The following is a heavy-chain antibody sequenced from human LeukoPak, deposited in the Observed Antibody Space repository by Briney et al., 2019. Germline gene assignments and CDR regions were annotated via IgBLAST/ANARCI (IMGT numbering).Heavy chain of an antibody. CDR3: TTLDHDFWSGHYSALALDY. J-gene: IGHJ4*02. D-gene: IGHD3-3*01. V-gene: IGHV3-15*01. CDR1: GFSFSNTW. CDR2: CKSKSDGGAT. Sequence: VGLGGSLRLSCAASGFSFSNTWMSWVRQPPGKGLEWVGRCKSKSDGGATDYPARVQGRFSISRDDSENTLYLQMNSLNTEDTAVYYCTTLDHDFWSGHYSALALDYWGQGTLVTVSS.